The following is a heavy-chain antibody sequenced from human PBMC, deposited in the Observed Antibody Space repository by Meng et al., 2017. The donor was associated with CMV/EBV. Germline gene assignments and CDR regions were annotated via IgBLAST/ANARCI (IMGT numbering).Heavy chain of an antibody. CDR3: ARDRLIVEVPAAIRDNWFDP. D-gene: IGHD2-2*02. CDR2: ITSSSSYI. Sequence: GESLKISCAASGFTFSSYSMNWVRQAPGKGLEWVSSITSSSSYIYYADSVKGRFTISRDNAKSSLYLQMSSLRAEDTAVYYCARDRLIVEVPAAIRDNWFDPWGQGTLVTVSS. J-gene: IGHJ5*02. V-gene: IGHV3-21*01. CDR1: GFTFSSYS.